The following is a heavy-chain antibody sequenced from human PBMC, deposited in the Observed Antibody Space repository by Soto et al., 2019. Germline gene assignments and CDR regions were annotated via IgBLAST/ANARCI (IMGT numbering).Heavy chain of an antibody. CDR3: VRERFFYDMTGQED. V-gene: IGHV3-48*03. J-gene: IGHJ4*02. D-gene: IGHD3-22*01. CDR1: EFPFSTYE. CDR2: ITTSGSDM. Sequence: GGSLRLSCAASEFPFSTYEMNWVGQPQGKGLEWIAHITTSGSDMNYADYVKGRFTISRDNSKSSVFMQVSSLRVEDTAIYYGVRERFFYDMTGQEDGGQGSQVTVSA.